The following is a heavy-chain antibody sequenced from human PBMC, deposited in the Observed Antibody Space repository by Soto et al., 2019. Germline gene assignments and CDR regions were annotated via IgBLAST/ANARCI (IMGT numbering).Heavy chain of an antibody. J-gene: IGHJ5*02. CDR3: VRDGTKTLRDWFDP. Sequence: QVQLQESGPGLVKPSETLSLTCTVSGASISGYYWSWIRKSAGQGLEWIGRIYATGTTDYNPSLKSRVMMSVDTSKKQFSLRLRSVTAADTAVYYCVRDGTKTLRDWFDPWGQGISVTVSS. D-gene: IGHD1-1*01. CDR1: GASISGYY. V-gene: IGHV4-4*07. CDR2: IYATGTT.